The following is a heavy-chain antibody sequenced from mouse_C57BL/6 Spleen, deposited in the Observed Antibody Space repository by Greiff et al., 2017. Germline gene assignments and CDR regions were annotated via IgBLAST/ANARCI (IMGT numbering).Heavy chain of an antibody. CDR2: IDPETGGT. CDR3: TIYYGYFDY. CDR1: GYTFTDYE. Sequence: QVQLQQSGAELVRPGASVTLSCKASGYTFTDYEMHWVKQTPVHGLEWIGAIDPETGGTAYNQKFKGKAILTADKSSSTAYMELRSLTSEDSAFYYSTIYYGYFDYWGQGTTLTVSS. V-gene: IGHV1-15*01. D-gene: IGHD1-1*02. J-gene: IGHJ2*01.